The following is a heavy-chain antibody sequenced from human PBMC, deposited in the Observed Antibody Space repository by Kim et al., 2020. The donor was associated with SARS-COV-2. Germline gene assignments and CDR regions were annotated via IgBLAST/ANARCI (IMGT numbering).Heavy chain of an antibody. CDR2: IPYRGNS. CDR1: GGSIRSGGRF. D-gene: IGHD2-2*01. Sequence: SETLSLTCSVSGGSIRSGGRFWTWTRKHPAKGLEGIGYIPYRGNSHSRPSLRSRVSISLQTSENQFSLELTSVTAADTAVYYCARGQPLDYWGQGILVTVSS. CDR3: ARGQPLDY. J-gene: IGHJ4*02. V-gene: IGHV4-31*03.